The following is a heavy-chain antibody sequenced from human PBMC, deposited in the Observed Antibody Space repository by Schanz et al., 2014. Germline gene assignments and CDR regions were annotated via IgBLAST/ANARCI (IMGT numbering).Heavy chain of an antibody. D-gene: IGHD2-15*01. V-gene: IGHV3-23*01. Sequence: EVQLLESGGGLVQPGGSLRLSCAASGFTFSSNAMCWVRQAPGKGLEWVSTITSNGGGTYYADYVKGRFTISRDNAKNALYLQMNSLRAEDAAVYYCARVELSVYYYAMDVWGQGTTVTVSS. J-gene: IGHJ6*02. CDR1: GFTFSSNA. CDR3: ARVELSVYYYAMDV. CDR2: ITSNGGGT.